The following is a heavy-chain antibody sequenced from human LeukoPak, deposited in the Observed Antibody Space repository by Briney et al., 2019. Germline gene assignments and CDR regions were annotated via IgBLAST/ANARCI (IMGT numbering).Heavy chain of an antibody. Sequence: GGSLRLSCGASGFTFSRTWMHWVRQAPGKGLVCVSRINSDGTSTVYADSVKGRFTIPRDNAKNTVYLQMSGLGVDDTAVYYCARDNYYSIDYWGQGTLVTVSS. CDR3: ARDNYYSIDY. D-gene: IGHD1-26*01. V-gene: IGHV3-74*01. CDR1: GFTFSRTW. J-gene: IGHJ4*02. CDR2: INSDGTST.